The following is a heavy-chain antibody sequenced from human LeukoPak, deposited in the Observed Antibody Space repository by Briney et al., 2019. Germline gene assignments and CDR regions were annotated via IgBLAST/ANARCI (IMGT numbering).Heavy chain of an antibody. CDR2: ISAYNGNT. CDR3: ARDRRDMVRGINIVRQYNYYYYMDV. J-gene: IGHJ6*03. D-gene: IGHD3-10*01. V-gene: IGHV1-18*01. Sequence: PGASVKVSCKASGYTFTSYGISWVRQAPGQGLEWMGWISAYNGNTNYAQKLQGRVTMTTDTSTSTAYMELRSLRSDDTAVYYCARDRRDMVRGINIVRQYNYYYYMDVWGKGTTVTISS. CDR1: GYTFTSYG.